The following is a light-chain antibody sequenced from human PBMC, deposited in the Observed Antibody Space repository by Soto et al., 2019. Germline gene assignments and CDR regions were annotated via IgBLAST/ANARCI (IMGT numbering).Light chain of an antibody. J-gene: IGLJ2*01. V-gene: IGLV1-40*01. CDR2: GNS. Sequence: QSVLTQPPSVSGAPGQRVTISCTRSSSNIGAGYDVHWYQQLPGTAPKLLIYGNSNRPSGVPDRFSGSKSGTSASLAITGLQAEDEADYYCQSYDSSLSVHVVFGGGTKLTVL. CDR1: SSNIGAGYD. CDR3: QSYDSSLSVHVV.